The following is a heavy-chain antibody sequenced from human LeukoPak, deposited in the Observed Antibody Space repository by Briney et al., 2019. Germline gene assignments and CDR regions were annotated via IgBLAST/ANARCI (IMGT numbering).Heavy chain of an antibody. CDR1: GFIFGDYN. J-gene: IGHJ4*02. CDR3: AREPPGNYDDSGHYYAYFDC. V-gene: IGHV3-48*02. Sequence: GGSLRLSCAASGFIFGDYNMNWVRQAPGKGLEWVSYISSGGNTIYYADTVKGRFTISRDNARNSLYLQMNGLTDEDTAVYYCAREPPGNYDDSGHYYAYFDCWGQGALVTVSS. D-gene: IGHD3-22*01. CDR2: ISSGGNTI.